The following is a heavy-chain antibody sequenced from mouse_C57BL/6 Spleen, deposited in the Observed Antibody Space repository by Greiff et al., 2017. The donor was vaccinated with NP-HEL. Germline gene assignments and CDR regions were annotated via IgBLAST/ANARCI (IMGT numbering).Heavy chain of an antibody. D-gene: IGHD2-4*01. V-gene: IGHV1-15*01. Sequence: VQLQQSGAELVRPGASVTLSCKASGYTFTDYEMHWVKQTPVHGLEWIGAIDPETGGTAYNQKFKGKAILTADKSSSTAYMELRSLTSEDSAVYYCTREGAYYDYDGAWFAYWGQGTLVTVSA. CDR2: IDPETGGT. J-gene: IGHJ3*01. CDR3: TREGAYYDYDGAWFAY. CDR1: GYTFTDYE.